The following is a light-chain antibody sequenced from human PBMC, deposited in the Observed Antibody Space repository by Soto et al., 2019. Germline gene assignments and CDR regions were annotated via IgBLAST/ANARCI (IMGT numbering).Light chain of an antibody. V-gene: IGLV1-44*01. CDR2: GND. CDR3: AAWDHSLNGVV. Sequence: QSVLTQPPSASGTPGQRVTISCAGSSSNIGGNSVNWYQQLPGTAPKLLIFGNDQRPSWVPDRFSGSKSGTSASLAISGLQTEDEANYYCAAWDHSLNGVVFGGGTKVTVL. CDR1: SSNIGGNS. J-gene: IGLJ2*01.